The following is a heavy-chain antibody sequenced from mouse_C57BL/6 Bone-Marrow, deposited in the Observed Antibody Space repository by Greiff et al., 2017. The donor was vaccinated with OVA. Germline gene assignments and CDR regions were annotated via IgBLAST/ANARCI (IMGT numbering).Heavy chain of an antibody. CDR3: ARKDYGNYGGFAY. CDR1: GYTFTSYT. Sequence: QVHVKQSGAELARPGASVKMSCKASGYTFTSYTMHWVKQRPGQGLEWIGYINPSSGYTKYNQKFKDKATLTADKSSSTAYMQLSSLTSEDSAVYYCARKDYGNYGGFAYWGQGTLVTVSA. J-gene: IGHJ3*01. D-gene: IGHD2-1*01. V-gene: IGHV1-4*01. CDR2: INPSSGYT.